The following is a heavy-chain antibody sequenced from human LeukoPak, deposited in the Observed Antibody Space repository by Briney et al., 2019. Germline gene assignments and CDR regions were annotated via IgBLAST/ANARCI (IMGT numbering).Heavy chain of an antibody. CDR2: ISAYNGNT. Sequence: ASVKVSCKASGYTFTSYGISWVRQAPGQGLEWMGWISAYNGNTNYAQKFQGRVIMTRDTSTSTVYMELSSLRSEDTAVYYCARDLMTTVTSYGMDVWGQGTTVTVSS. D-gene: IGHD4-4*01. CDR3: ARDLMTTVTSYGMDV. V-gene: IGHV1-18*01. J-gene: IGHJ6*02. CDR1: GYTFTSYG.